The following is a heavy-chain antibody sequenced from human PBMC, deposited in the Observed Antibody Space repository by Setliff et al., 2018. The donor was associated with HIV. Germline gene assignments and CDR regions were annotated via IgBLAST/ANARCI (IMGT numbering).Heavy chain of an antibody. CDR2: INESGTS. CDR1: GGSFSGYY. CDR3: ARGRQGLYYYSSGFSRGRYYDL. V-gene: IGHV4-34*01. D-gene: IGHD3-22*01. J-gene: IGHJ4*02. Sequence: SETLSLTCAVYGGSFSGYYWSWTRQPPGKGLEWIGEINESGTSNSNPSLESRVTMSVDASKTHFSLKLSSVTAADTALYFCARGRQGLYYYSSGFSRGRYYDLWGQGTMVTVSS.